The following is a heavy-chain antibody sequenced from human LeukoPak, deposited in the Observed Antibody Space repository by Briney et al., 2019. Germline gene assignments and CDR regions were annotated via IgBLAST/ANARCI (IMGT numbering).Heavy chain of an antibody. J-gene: IGHJ4*02. CDR1: GFTFSSCA. CDR3: AKPPYGSGSYHPTYFDY. CDR2: ISGSGGST. V-gene: IGHV3-23*01. Sequence: GGSLRLSCAASGFTFSSCAMSWVRQAPGKGLEWVSAISGSGGSTYYADSVKGRFTISRDNSKNTLYLQMNSLRAEDTAVYYCAKPPYGSGSYHPTYFDYWGQGTLVTVSS. D-gene: IGHD3-10*01.